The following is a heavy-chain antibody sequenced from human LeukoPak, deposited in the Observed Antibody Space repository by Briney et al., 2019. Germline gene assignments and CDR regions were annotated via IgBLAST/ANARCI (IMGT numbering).Heavy chain of an antibody. D-gene: IGHD3-22*01. J-gene: IGHJ4*02. CDR2: INPNSGGT. CDR1: GYTFTGYY. Sequence: ASVKVSCKTSGYTFTGYYMHWVRQAPGQGLEWMGWINPNSGGTNYAQKFQGRVTMTRDTSISTAYMELSRLRSDDTAVYYCAREAMDSSGYYYYYFDYWGQGTLVTVSS. CDR3: AREAMDSSGYYYYYFDY. V-gene: IGHV1-2*02.